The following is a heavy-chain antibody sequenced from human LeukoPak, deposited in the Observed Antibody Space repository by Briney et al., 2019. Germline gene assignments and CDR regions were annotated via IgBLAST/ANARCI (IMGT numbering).Heavy chain of an antibody. J-gene: IGHJ3*02. CDR1: GYNFNDYY. CDR3: ARDLAGYSSGWYVSDAFDI. Sequence: SVKVSCKASGYNFNDYYLHWVRQAPGQGLEWMGRIIPILGIANYAQKFQGRVTITADKSTSTAYMELSSLRSEDTAVYYCARDLAGYSSGWYVSDAFDIWGQGTMVTVSS. D-gene: IGHD6-19*01. CDR2: IIPILGIA. V-gene: IGHV1-69*04.